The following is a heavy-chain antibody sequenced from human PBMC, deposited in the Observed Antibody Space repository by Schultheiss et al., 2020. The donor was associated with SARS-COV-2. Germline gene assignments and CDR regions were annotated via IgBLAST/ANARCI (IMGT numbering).Heavy chain of an antibody. CDR1: GGSISSGDYY. V-gene: IGHV4-30-4*01. D-gene: IGHD5-24*01. CDR2: IYYSGST. J-gene: IGHJ4*01. CDR3: ASVEMATITHNY. Sequence: SETLSLTCTVSGGSISSGDYYWSWIRQPPGKGLEWIGYIYYSGSTYYNPSLKSRVTISVDTSKNQFSLRLTSVTAADTAVYYCASVEMATITHNYWGHGTLVTVSS.